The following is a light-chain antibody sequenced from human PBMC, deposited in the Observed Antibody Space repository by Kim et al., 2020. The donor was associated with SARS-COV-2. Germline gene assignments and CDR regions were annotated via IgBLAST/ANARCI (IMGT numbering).Light chain of an antibody. J-gene: IGKJ5*01. CDR2: AAS. V-gene: IGKV1-39*01. CDR3: QQSYSTLFT. Sequence: ASVGDRVTIPCRASQSISSYLNWYQQKPGKAPKLLIYAASSLQSGVPSRFSGSGSGTDFTLTISSLQPEDFATYYCQQSYSTLFTFGQGTRLEIK. CDR1: QSISSY.